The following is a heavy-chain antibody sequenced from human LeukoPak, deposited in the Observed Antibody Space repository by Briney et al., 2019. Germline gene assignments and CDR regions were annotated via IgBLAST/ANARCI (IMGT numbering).Heavy chain of an antibody. V-gene: IGHV4-39*07. D-gene: IGHD1-14*01. CDR3: ARVKTTSWFDP. Sequence: PSETLSLTCTVSGGSISGSSYYWGWIRQPPGKGLEWIGSIYYSGSTYYNPSLKSRVTISVDTSKNQFSLKLSSVTAADTAVYYCARVKTTSWFDPWGQGTLVTVSS. CDR2: IYYSGST. CDR1: GGSISGSSYY. J-gene: IGHJ5*02.